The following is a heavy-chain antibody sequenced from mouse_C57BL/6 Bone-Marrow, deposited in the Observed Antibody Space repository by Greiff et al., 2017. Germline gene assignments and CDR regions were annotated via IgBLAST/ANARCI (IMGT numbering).Heavy chain of an antibody. J-gene: IGHJ3*01. D-gene: IGHD2-1*01. Sequence: VQLQQPGAELVRPGSSVKLSCKASGYTFTSYWMDWVKPRPGQGLEWIGNIYPSDSETHYNQKFKGKATLTVDKSSSTAYMQLSSLTSEDTAVYYCARGSVIYYGHPWFAYWGKGTLVTVSA. CDR1: GYTFTSYW. CDR3: ARGSVIYYGHPWFAY. CDR2: IYPSDSET. V-gene: IGHV1-61*01.